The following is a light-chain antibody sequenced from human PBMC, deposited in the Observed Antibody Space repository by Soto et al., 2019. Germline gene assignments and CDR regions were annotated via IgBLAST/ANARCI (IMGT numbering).Light chain of an antibody. J-gene: IGLJ2*01. Sequence: QSALTQPPSVSGAPGQRVTISCTGSSSNIGAGYGVHWYIQLPGTAPKLLVYGDSNRPSGVPDRFSGSKSDTSASLAITGLQAEDEADYYCQSYDSSLSGVIFGGGTKVTVL. V-gene: IGLV1-40*01. CDR2: GDS. CDR1: SSNIGAGYG. CDR3: QSYDSSLSGVI.